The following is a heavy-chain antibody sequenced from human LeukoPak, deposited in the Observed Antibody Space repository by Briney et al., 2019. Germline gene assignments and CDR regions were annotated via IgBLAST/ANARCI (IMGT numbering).Heavy chain of an antibody. Sequence: GGSLRLSCAASGFTLSSYSMNWVRQAPGKGLEWVSSISSSTSYIYYADSVKGRFTISRDNAKNSLWLQVNSVRAEDTAVYYCARGRYDSSGYYALFDYWGRGTLVTVSS. CDR1: GFTLSSYS. J-gene: IGHJ4*02. CDR2: ISSSTSYI. V-gene: IGHV3-21*01. D-gene: IGHD3-22*01. CDR3: ARGRYDSSGYYALFDY.